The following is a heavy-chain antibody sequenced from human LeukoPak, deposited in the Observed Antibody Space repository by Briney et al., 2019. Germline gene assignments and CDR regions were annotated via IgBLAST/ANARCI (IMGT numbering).Heavy chain of an antibody. CDR3: ARDSI. J-gene: IGHJ4*02. CDR2: IYYSGST. CDR1: GGSFSGYY. Sequence: SETLSLTCAVYGGSFSGYYWSWIRQPPGKGPEWIGYIYYSGSTNYNPSLKSRVTISVDTSKNQFSLKLSSVTAADTAVYYCARDSIWGQGTLVTVSS. V-gene: IGHV4-59*01.